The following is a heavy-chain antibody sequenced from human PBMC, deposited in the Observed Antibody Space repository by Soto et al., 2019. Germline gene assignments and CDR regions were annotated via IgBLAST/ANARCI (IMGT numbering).Heavy chain of an antibody. J-gene: IGHJ4*02. V-gene: IGHV2-5*02. CDR1: GFSLSTSGVG. CDR3: AQAAAGSGSSSCFGY. Sequence: QITLKESGPTLVKPTQTLTLTCTFSGFSLSTSGVGVGWIRQPPGKALEWLALIYWDDDKRYSPSLKSRLTSSKDTSKNQVVLTMTNMDPVDTATYYCAQAAAGSGSSSCFGYWGQGTLVTVSS. D-gene: IGHD3-10*01. CDR2: IYWDDDK.